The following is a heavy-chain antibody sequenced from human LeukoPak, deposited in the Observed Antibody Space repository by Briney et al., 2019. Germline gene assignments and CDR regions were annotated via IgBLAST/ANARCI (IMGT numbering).Heavy chain of an antibody. V-gene: IGHV3-21*01. CDR1: GFTFSDYY. Sequence: GGSLRLSCAASGFTFSDYYMSWVRQAPGKGLEWVSSISSSSSYIYYADSVKGRFTISRDNAKNSLYLQMNSLRAEDTAVYYCASAPITIFGVVRPDYWGQGTLVTVSS. CDR3: ASAPITIFGVVRPDY. CDR2: ISSSSSYI. J-gene: IGHJ4*02. D-gene: IGHD3-3*01.